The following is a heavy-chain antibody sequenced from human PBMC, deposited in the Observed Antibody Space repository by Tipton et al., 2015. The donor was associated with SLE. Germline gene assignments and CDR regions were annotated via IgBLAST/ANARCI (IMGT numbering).Heavy chain of an antibody. CDR2: ITWNGDTI. CDR3: SKGRSKAARWGFDF. V-gene: IGHV3-9*01. D-gene: IGHD6-6*01. Sequence: SLRLSCAASGFRFDDYAMHWIRQVPGKGLEWVPGITWNGDTIGYADSVKGRFTISRDNAKNSLFLQMNSLRVEDTAFYYCSKGRSKAARWGFDFWGQGNLVTVSS. CDR1: GFRFDDYA. J-gene: IGHJ4*02.